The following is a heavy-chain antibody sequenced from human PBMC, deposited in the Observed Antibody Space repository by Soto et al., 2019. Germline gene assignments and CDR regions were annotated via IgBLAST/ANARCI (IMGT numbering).Heavy chain of an antibody. D-gene: IGHD3-10*01. CDR3: ARQAPYGSVRIYDY. CDR2: IYHSGST. CDR1: SGSISSPNW. J-gene: IGHJ4*02. Sequence: QVQLQESGPGLVKPSGTLSLTCAVSSGSISSPNWWSWVRQPPGKGLEWIGEIYHSGSTRYNPSLQNRVTISVDTSKNQFSLRLTSVAAADTAVYYCARQAPYGSVRIYDYWGQGSLVTVSS. V-gene: IGHV4-4*02.